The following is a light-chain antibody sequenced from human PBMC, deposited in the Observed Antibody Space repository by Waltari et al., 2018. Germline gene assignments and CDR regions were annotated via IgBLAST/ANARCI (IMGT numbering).Light chain of an antibody. J-gene: IGKJ4*01. V-gene: IGKV1-6*01. CDR1: QGIRND. Sequence: AILMTQSPSSLSASVGDRVIITCRASQGIRNDLGCYQQKPGKAPKLLIYAASSLQSGVPSRFSGSGSGTDFTLTISSLQPEDFATYYCLQDYNYPLTFGGGTKVEI. CDR2: AAS. CDR3: LQDYNYPLT.